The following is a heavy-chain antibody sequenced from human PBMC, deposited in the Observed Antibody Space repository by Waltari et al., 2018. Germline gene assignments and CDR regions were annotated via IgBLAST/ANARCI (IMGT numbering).Heavy chain of an antibody. CDR3: ARLPTKYYDSLGWGFFDQ. Sequence: HVQLQESGPGLVKPSETLSLPCTVSGDFLSVDHWPWIRPSPGKGLEWIAYLRNTGSTKRNPSLESRVTISADTSKKQFTLRLTSVTAADTAVYYCARLPTKYYDSLGWGFFDQWGQGILVTVSS. V-gene: IGHV4-59*08. D-gene: IGHD3-22*01. CDR2: LRNTGST. J-gene: IGHJ4*02. CDR1: GDFLSVDH.